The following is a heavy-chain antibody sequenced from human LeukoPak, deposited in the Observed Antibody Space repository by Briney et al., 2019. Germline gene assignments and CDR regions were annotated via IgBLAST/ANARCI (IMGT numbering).Heavy chain of an antibody. D-gene: IGHD6-25*01. J-gene: IGHJ4*02. Sequence: PGGSLRLSCAASGFTFSSYWMHWVRQAPGKGLVWVSRINSDGSSTSYADSVKGRFTISRDNSKNTLYLQMNSLRAEDTAVYYCAKVPTDSSGVDYWGQGTLVTVSS. V-gene: IGHV3-74*01. CDR2: INSDGSST. CDR3: AKVPTDSSGVDY. CDR1: GFTFSSYW.